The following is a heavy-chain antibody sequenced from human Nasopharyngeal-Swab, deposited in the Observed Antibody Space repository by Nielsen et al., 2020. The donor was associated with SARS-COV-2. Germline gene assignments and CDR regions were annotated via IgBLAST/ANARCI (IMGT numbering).Heavy chain of an antibody. Sequence: SETLSLTCTVSGASITTSYWSWIWQPPGKGLEWIGYIHYSGSTNYNPSLKSRVTISKDTSKNQFSLNLNSVTAADTAVYYCATHPRGQLDPFDYWGQGSLVTVSS. CDR1: GASITTSY. J-gene: IGHJ4*02. V-gene: IGHV4-59*08. CDR3: ATHPRGQLDPFDY. D-gene: IGHD6-13*01. CDR2: IHYSGST.